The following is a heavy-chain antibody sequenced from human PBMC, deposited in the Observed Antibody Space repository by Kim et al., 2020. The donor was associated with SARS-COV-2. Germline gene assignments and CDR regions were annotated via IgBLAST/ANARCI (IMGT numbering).Heavy chain of an antibody. CDR2: ISAYNGNT. D-gene: IGHD3-16*01. CDR1: GYTFTSYG. V-gene: IGHV1-18*04. CDR3: ARGNFGAHYYYGMDV. Sequence: ASVKVSCKASGYTFTSYGISWVRQAPGQGLEWMGWISAYNGNTNYAQKLQGRVTMTTDTSTSTAYMELRSLRSDDTAVYYCARGNFGAHYYYGMDVWGQGTTVTVSS. J-gene: IGHJ6*02.